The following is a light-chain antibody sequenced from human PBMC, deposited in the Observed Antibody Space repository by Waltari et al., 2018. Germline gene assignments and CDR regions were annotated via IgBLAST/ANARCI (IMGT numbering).Light chain of an antibody. CDR2: EVS. V-gene: IGLV2-23*02. CDR3: CSYAGSTTYV. CDR1: SSDVGSYNL. J-gene: IGLJ6*01. Sequence: QSALTHPASVSGSPGQSITIPCTGTSSDVGSYNLVSWYQQHPGKAPKLMISEVSKRPSGVSNRFSGSKSGNTASLTISGLQAEDEADYYCCSYAGSTTYVFGSGTKVTVL.